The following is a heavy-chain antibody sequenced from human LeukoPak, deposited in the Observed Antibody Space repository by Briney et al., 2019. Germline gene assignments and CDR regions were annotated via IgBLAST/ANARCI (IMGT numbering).Heavy chain of an antibody. CDR3: ARDRADGYNVFDY. CDR2: IYHSGST. J-gene: IGHJ4*02. Sequence: SETLSLTCAVSGGSISSGGYSWSWIRQPPGKGLEWIGYIYHSGSTYYNPSPKSRVTISVDRSKNQFSLKLSSVTAADTAVYYCARDRADGYNVFDYWGQGTLVTVSS. D-gene: IGHD5-24*01. CDR1: GGSISSGGYS. V-gene: IGHV4-30-2*01.